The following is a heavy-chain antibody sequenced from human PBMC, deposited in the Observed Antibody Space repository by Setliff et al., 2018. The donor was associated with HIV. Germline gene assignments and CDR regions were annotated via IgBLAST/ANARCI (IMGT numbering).Heavy chain of an antibody. J-gene: IGHJ3*02. CDR3: ARIPSGEDAFDI. CDR2: ISGSDGSGT. D-gene: IGHD2-15*01. Sequence: GGSLRLSCVASGFTFSSYAMSWVRQAPGKGLEWVSPISGSDGSGTSHADAVKGRFTISRDNAKNSLYLQMNSLRAEDTAVYYCARIPSGEDAFDIWGQGTMVTVSS. CDR1: GFTFSSYA. V-gene: IGHV3-23*01.